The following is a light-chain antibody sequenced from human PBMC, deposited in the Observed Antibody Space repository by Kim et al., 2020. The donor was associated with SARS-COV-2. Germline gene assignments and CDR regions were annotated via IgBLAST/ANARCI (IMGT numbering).Light chain of an antibody. V-gene: IGKV3-20*01. CDR3: QQYGSSPRT. J-gene: IGKJ1*01. CDR2: GAS. Sequence: EIVLTQSPGTLSLSPGERATLSCRASQSVRSNYLAWYQQKPGQAPRLLIYGASSRATGIPDRFSGSGSGTGFTLTISRLEPEDFAVYYCQQYGSSPRTFGQGTKVDIK. CDR1: QSVRSNY.